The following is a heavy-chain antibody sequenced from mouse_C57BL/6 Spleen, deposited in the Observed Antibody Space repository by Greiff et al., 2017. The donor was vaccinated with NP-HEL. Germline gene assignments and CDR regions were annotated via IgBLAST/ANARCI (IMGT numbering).Heavy chain of an antibody. D-gene: IGHD1-1*01. Sequence: QVQLQQPGAELVRPGSSVKLSCKASGYTFASYWMHWVKQRPIQGLEWIGNIDPSDSETHYNQKFKDKATLTVDKSSSTAYMQLSSLTSEDSAVYYCARYYYGSRVYFDYWGQGTTLTVSS. J-gene: IGHJ2*01. CDR1: GYTFASYW. V-gene: IGHV1-52*01. CDR2: IDPSDSET. CDR3: ARYYYGSRVYFDY.